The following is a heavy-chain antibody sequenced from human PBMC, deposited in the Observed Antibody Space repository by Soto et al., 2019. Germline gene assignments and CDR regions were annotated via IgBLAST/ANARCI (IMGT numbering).Heavy chain of an antibody. CDR3: VRSGHSFGGVM. Sequence: EPLSLPCTVSGASMNNYYGSWVRQPPGKGLEWIGYMHYSGASNSNPSLKGRVSISIDTSKNQISLKLTSVTAADTAVYYCVRSGHSFGGVMWGQGTLVTVSS. D-gene: IGHD3-16*01. V-gene: IGHV4-59*01. J-gene: IGHJ4*02. CDR2: MHYSGAS. CDR1: GASMNNYY.